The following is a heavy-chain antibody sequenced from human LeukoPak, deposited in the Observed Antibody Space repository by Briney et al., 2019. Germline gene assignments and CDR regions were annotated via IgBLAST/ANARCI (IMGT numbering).Heavy chain of an antibody. V-gene: IGHV4-34*01. CDR3: ARGYYDILTGFGPFDY. CDR1: GGSFSGYY. D-gene: IGHD3-9*01. Sequence: SETLSLTCAVYGGSFSGYYWSWIRQPPGKGLEWIGEINHSGSTNYNPSLKSRVTISVDTSKNQFSLKLSSVTAADTAVYYCARGYYDILTGFGPFDYWGQGTLVTVSS. CDR2: INHSGST. J-gene: IGHJ4*02.